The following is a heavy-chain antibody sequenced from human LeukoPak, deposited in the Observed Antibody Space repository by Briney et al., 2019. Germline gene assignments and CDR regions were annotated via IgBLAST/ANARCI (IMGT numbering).Heavy chain of an antibody. V-gene: IGHV3-48*03. CDR1: GFTFSSYE. CDR3: ASDPNYYDSKRCSWFDP. J-gene: IGHJ5*02. D-gene: IGHD3-22*01. Sequence: PGGSLRLSCAASGFTFSSYEMNWVRQAPGKGLEWVSYISSSGGTTYYADSVKGRFTISRDNAKKSLYLQMNSLRAEDTAVYYCASDPNYYDSKRCSWFDPWGQGTLVTVPP. CDR2: ISSSGGTT.